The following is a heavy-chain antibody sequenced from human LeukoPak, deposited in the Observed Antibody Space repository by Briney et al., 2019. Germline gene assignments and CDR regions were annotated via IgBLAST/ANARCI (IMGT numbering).Heavy chain of an antibody. J-gene: IGHJ6*04. CDR2: INAGNGDR. CDR3: ASGYSSSFYYYYGMDV. D-gene: IGHD6-13*01. V-gene: IGHV1-3*01. Sequence: ASVKVSCKASGYTFTNYAMNWVRQAPGQRLEWMGWINAGNGDRKYSQKFQGRVTITADKSTSTAYMELSSLRSEDTAVYYCASGYSSSFYYYYGMDVWGKGTTVTVSS. CDR1: GYTFTNYA.